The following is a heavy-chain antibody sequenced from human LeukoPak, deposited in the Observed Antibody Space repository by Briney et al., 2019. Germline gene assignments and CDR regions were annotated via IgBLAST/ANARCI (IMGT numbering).Heavy chain of an antibody. D-gene: IGHD1-26*01. J-gene: IGHJ3*02. CDR1: GGTFSSCA. CDR3: NSGSYYCASGKVGACDAFDI. CDR2: IIPIFSTA. V-gene: IGHV1-69*05. Sequence: ASVKVSCKASGGTFSSCAISWVRQAPGHGLEWMGGIIPIFSTANYAQKFQGRVTITTDESTSTAYMELSSLRSEDTAVYYCNSGSYYCASGKVGACDAFDIWGQGTMVTVSS.